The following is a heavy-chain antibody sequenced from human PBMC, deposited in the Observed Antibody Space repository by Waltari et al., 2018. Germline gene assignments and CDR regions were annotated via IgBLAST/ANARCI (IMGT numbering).Heavy chain of an antibody. Sequence: QVQLVESGGGVVQPGGSLRLSCTASGSIFSAYTMHWVRQTPGKGLEWVANISYNGDKKYYADSVKGRFTISRDNPRNTLYLQMSSLRAEDTAVYYCARVHYYYYSGMDVWGQGTTVTVSS. V-gene: IGHV3-30-3*01. CDR2: ISYNGDKK. J-gene: IGHJ6*02. CDR1: GSIFSAYT. CDR3: ARVHYYYYSGMDV.